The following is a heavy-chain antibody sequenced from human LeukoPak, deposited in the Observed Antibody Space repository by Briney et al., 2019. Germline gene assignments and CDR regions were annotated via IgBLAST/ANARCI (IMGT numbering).Heavy chain of an antibody. CDR3: ARGELWFDH. J-gene: IGHJ5*02. V-gene: IGHV4-59*01. Sequence: SETLSLTCSVSDDSIRNYYWNWVRQPPGKGLEWIGYIYYTGSTNYNPSLKSRVTMSVDTSKNQLSLKLASVTAADTAVYFCARGELWFDHWGQGTLVTVSS. CDR2: IYYTGST. D-gene: IGHD1-7*01. CDR1: DDSIRNYY.